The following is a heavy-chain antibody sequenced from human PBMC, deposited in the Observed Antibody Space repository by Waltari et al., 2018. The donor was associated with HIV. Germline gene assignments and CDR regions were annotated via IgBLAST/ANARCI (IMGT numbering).Heavy chain of an antibody. Sequence: EVQLVASGGGLIQPGWSLRLSCATSGFLVSNSFMSWIRQAPGKGLEWVSVLYTDGTTYYADSVKGRFTISRDNAKNTLYFQMNNLRGEDTAVYYCARHLGTAAGPFDYWGQGTLVTVSS. D-gene: IGHD6-13*01. V-gene: IGHV3-53*01. CDR2: LYTDGTT. CDR3: ARHLGTAAGPFDY. CDR1: GFLVSNSF. J-gene: IGHJ4*02.